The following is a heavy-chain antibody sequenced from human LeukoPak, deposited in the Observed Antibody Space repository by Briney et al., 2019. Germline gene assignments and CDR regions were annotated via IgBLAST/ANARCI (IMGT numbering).Heavy chain of an antibody. CDR1: GFAFSSYS. J-gene: IGHJ5*02. D-gene: IGHD6-13*01. V-gene: IGHV3-21*01. Sequence: GGSLRLSCAASGFAFSSYSMNWVRQAPGKGLEWVSSISSSSNYINYADSVKGRFTISRDNAKNSLYLQMNSLRAEDTAVYYCVGLIAAAGNLWGQGALVTVSS. CDR2: ISSSSNYI. CDR3: VGLIAAAGNL.